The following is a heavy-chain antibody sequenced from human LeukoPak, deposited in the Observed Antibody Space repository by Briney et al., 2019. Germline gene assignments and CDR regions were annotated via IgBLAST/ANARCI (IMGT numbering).Heavy chain of an antibody. J-gene: IGHJ4*02. CDR2: ISGSGGST. D-gene: IGHD6-13*01. Sequence: GGSLRLSCAASGFTFSSYAMSWVRQAPGKGLEWVSAISGSGGSTYYADSVKGRFTISRDNSKNTLYLQMNSLRAEDTAVYYCAKDCYSSSYGGDYFDYWGQGTLVTVSS. CDR1: GFTFSSYA. CDR3: AKDCYSSSYGGDYFDY. V-gene: IGHV3-23*01.